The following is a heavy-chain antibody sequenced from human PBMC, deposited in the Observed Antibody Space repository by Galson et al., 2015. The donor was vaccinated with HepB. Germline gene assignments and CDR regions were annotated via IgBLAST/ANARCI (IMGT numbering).Heavy chain of an antibody. V-gene: IGHV1-18*01. D-gene: IGHD3-10*01. Sequence: SVKVSCKASGYTFTSYGISWVRQAPGQGLEWMGWISAYNGNTNYAQKLQGRVTMTTDTSTSTAYMELRSLRSDDTAVYYCARDSSGYYGSGTPLWYYYYYMDVWGKGTTVTVSS. CDR1: GYTFTSYG. CDR3: ARDSSGYYGSGTPLWYYYYYMDV. J-gene: IGHJ6*03. CDR2: ISAYNGNT.